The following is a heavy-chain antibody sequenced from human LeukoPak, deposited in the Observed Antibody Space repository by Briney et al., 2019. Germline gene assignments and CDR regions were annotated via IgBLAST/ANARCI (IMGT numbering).Heavy chain of an antibody. D-gene: IGHD2-21*01. CDR2: ISYDGSNE. J-gene: IGHJ4*02. V-gene: IGHV3-30*18. CDR1: EFTFSSYG. Sequence: PGGSLRLSCAVSEFTFSSYGMHWVRQAPGKGLEWVAVISYDGSNEYYADSVKGRFTISRDNSKNTLYLQMSSLRAEDTAVYYCAKEFNRGLPDYWGQGTLVTVPS. CDR3: AKEFNRGLPDY.